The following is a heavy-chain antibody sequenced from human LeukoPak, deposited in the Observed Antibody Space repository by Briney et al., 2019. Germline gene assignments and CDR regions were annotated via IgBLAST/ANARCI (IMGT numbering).Heavy chain of an antibody. J-gene: IGHJ4*02. CDR2: ISSSSSYI. D-gene: IGHD3-22*01. CDR1: GFTFSSYS. V-gene: IGHV3-21*01. CDR3: ARGREEYYYDSSDFDY. Sequence: GGSLRLSCAASGFTFSSYSMNWVRQAPGKGLEWVSSISSSSSYIYYADSVKGRFTISRDNAKNSLYLQMNSLRAEDTAVNYCARGREEYYYDSSDFDYWGQGTLVTVSS.